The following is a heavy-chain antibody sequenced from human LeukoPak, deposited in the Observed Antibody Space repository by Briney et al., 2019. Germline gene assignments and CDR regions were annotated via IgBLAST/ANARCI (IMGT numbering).Heavy chain of an antibody. CDR2: IIPIFGTA. Sequence: SVKVSCKASGGTFSSYAISWVRQAPGQGLEWMGGIIPIFGTANYAQKFQGRVTITADESTSTAYLELSSLTSDDTAVYYCARAAPYCSGGSCYEGWAFDIWGQGTMVTVSS. D-gene: IGHD2-15*01. CDR3: ARAAPYCSGGSCYEGWAFDI. CDR1: GGTFSSYA. J-gene: IGHJ3*02. V-gene: IGHV1-69*13.